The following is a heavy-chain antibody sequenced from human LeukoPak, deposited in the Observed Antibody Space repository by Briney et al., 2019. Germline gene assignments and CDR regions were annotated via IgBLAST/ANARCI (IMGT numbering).Heavy chain of an antibody. Sequence: ASVKVSCKASGYTFTGYYMLWVRQAPGQGLEWMGWINPNSGGTSFTQKFQGRGTMTRDTSIRTAYMEVSRLRSDDTAVYYCARGRSIEGSGSLWKYWGQGTLVTVSS. V-gene: IGHV1-2*02. CDR3: ARGRSIEGSGSLWKY. CDR2: INPNSGGT. CDR1: GYTFTGYY. J-gene: IGHJ4*02. D-gene: IGHD3-10*01.